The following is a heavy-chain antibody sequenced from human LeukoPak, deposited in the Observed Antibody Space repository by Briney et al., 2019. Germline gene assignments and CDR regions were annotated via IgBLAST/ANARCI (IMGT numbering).Heavy chain of an antibody. V-gene: IGHV4-39*01. D-gene: IGHD6-13*01. Sequence: SETLSLTCTVSGGSIGSNSYYWGWIRQPPGKGLEWIGSIYYSGSTYYNPSLKSRVTISVDTSKNQFSLKLSSVTAADTAVYYCARHETAGYYWGQGTLVTVSS. CDR2: IYYSGST. CDR1: GGSIGSNSYY. J-gene: IGHJ4*02. CDR3: ARHETAGYY.